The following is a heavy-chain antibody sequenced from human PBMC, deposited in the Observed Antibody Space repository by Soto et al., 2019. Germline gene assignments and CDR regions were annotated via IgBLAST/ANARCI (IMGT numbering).Heavy chain of an antibody. J-gene: IGHJ4*02. CDR2: IYSSGST. CDR3: AILPQLEPRFDD. CDR1: GGSISSGGYY. V-gene: IGHV4-31*03. D-gene: IGHD1-1*01. Sequence: QVQLQESGQGLVKPSQTLSLTCTVSGGSISSGGYYWIWIRQHPGKGLEWIGYIYSSGSTYFNPSLNSRVTISVDTSKNQFSLKLSAVAAADTAWYYCAILPQLEPRFDDWGQGTLVTVSS.